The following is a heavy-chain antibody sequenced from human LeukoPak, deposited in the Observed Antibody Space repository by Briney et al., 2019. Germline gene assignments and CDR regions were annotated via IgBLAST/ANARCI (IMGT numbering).Heavy chain of an antibody. CDR2: IKGDGSDK. J-gene: IGHJ4*02. D-gene: IGHD3-16*01. Sequence: PGGSLRLSCAASGFTLSSYAMSWVRQAPGKGLEWLANIKGDGSDKNYVDSVKGRFTISRDNAKNSLFLQMSSLRGKDTALYYCATEHWGPNSWGQGTLVTVSS. V-gene: IGHV3-7*01. CDR1: GFTLSSYA. CDR3: ATEHWGPNS.